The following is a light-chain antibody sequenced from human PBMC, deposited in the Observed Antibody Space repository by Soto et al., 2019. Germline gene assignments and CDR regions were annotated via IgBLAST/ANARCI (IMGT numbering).Light chain of an antibody. CDR2: DAS. J-gene: IGKJ1*01. CDR3: QQHDGYWA. Sequence: DIQMTQSPSTLSASVGDTVTITCRASESVGNWLAWYQQKPGKAPTLLIYDASTLASGDPSRFSGRGSGTEFTLTISSLQVDDFATYYGQQHDGYWAFVQGTKGEL. CDR1: ESVGNW. V-gene: IGKV1-5*01.